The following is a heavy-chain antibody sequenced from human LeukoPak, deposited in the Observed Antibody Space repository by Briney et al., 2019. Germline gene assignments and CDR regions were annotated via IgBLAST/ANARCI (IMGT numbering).Heavy chain of an antibody. CDR1: GFTFSSYE. V-gene: IGHV3-48*03. J-gene: IGHJ4*02. CDR2: ISSSGSTI. Sequence: GGSLRLSCAAYGFTFSSYEMNWVRQAPGKGLEWVSYISSSGSTIYYADSVKGRFTISRDNAKNSLYLQMNSLRAEDTAVYYCARNRATNDYWGQGTLVTVSS. CDR3: ARNRATNDY. D-gene: IGHD1-26*01.